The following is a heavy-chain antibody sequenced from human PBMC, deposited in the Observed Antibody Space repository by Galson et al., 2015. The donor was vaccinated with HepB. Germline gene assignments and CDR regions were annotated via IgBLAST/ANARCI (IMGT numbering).Heavy chain of an antibody. CDR2: INSHSGGT. J-gene: IGHJ4*02. V-gene: IGHV1-2*05. Sequence: SVKVSCKASGYTFTAYFMHWVRQAPGQGLEWMGRINSHSGGTNYAQKFQGRVTMTRDTSISTVYMELSRLRSDDAVVYYCVRAGGGYNTFDYWGQGTLVTVSS. CDR1: GYTFTAYF. D-gene: IGHD5-24*01. CDR3: VRAGGGYNTFDY.